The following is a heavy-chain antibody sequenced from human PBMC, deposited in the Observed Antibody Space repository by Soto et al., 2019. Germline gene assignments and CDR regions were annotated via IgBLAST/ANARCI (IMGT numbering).Heavy chain of an antibody. V-gene: IGHV3-30*18. CDR3: AKGIVKYTYGACAY. CDR1: GFSFNTYG. J-gene: IGHJ4*02. D-gene: IGHD5-18*01. Sequence: QVQLVESGGAVVQPGKSLRLSCAASGFSFNTYGMYWVRQAPGKGLEWVAAISYDGSNQYHADSVKGRFTISRDNSKSTLYLQMNSLRVEDTAVYYCAKGIVKYTYGACAYWGQGALVTVSS. CDR2: ISYDGSNQ.